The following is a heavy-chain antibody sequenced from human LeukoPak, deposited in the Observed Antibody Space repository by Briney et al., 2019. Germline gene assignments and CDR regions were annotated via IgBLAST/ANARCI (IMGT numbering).Heavy chain of an antibody. CDR1: GFTFSRYW. Sequence: GGSLRLSCAASGFTFSRYWMSWVRQAPGKGLEWVANIKQDGSEKYYVDSVKGRVTISRDNAKNSVYLQMNSLRAEDTAVYYCASGYYYDSSGPPDYFDYWGQGTLVTASS. CDR2: IKQDGSEK. CDR3: ASGYYYDSSGPPDYFDY. V-gene: IGHV3-7*01. D-gene: IGHD3-22*01. J-gene: IGHJ4*02.